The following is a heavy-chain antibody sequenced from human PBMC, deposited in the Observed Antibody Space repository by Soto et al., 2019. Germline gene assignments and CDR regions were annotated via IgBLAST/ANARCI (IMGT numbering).Heavy chain of an antibody. CDR3: AKRRYYDFWSGSWFDP. D-gene: IGHD3-3*01. Sequence: LILSCAASGFTFSSYAMTWVRQGPGKGLEWVSAISGSGGSTYYADSVKGRFTISRDNSKNTLYLQMNSLRAEDTAVYYCAKRRYYDFWSGSWFDPWGQGTLVTVSS. V-gene: IGHV3-23*01. J-gene: IGHJ5*02. CDR1: GFTFSSYA. CDR2: ISGSGGST.